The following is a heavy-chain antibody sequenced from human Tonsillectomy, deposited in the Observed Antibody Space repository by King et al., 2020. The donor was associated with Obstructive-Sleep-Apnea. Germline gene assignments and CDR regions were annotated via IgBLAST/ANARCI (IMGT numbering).Heavy chain of an antibody. CDR2: VNTNSGNT. CDR3: ARGRGSGSYYGIIDS. D-gene: IGHD1-26*01. J-gene: IGHJ4*02. Sequence: VQLVESGAEVKKPGASVKVSCTASGYTFTSYDINWVRQAPGQGLEWVGWVNTNSGNTAYGQKFQARVTMTRDTSISTAYMELTSLKSEDTAVYYCARGRGSGSYYGIIDSWGQGTLVTVSS. CDR1: GYTFTSYD. V-gene: IGHV1-8*01.